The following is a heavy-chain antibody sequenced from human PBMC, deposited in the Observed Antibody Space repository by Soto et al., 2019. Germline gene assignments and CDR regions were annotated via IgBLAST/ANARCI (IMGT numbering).Heavy chain of an antibody. V-gene: IGHV3-23*01. CDR3: AKESSGYDVD. CDR2: ISGSGDAT. CDR1: EFTFSSYA. J-gene: IGHJ4*02. Sequence: GGSLRLSCAASEFTFSSYAMSWVRQAPGKGLEWVSTISGSGDATYYADSVKGRFSISRDNSKNTLYLQMNNLRAEDTAIYYCAKESSGYDVDWGQGTLVTVSS. D-gene: IGHD5-12*01.